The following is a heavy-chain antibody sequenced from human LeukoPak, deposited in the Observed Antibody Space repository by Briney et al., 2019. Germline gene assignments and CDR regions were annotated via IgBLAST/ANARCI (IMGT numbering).Heavy chain of an antibody. J-gene: IGHJ4*02. D-gene: IGHD1-1*01. V-gene: IGHV1-3*03. CDR3: ARARGYEVGYDY. Sequence: ASVKVSCKASGYTFTSYAMHWVRQAPGQRLEWMGWINAGNGNTKYSQEFQGRVTITRDTSASTAYMGLSSLRSEDMAVYYCARARGYEVGYDYWGQGTLVTVSS. CDR1: GYTFTSYA. CDR2: INAGNGNT.